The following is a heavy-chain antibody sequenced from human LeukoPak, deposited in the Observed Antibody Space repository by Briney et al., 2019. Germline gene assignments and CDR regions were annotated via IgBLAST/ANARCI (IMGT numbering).Heavy chain of an antibody. Sequence: GSSVKVSCKASGGTFSSYAISWVRQAPGQGLEWMGWISAYNGNTNYAQKLQGRVTMTTDTSTSTAYMELRSLRSDDTAVYYCARVVDDYGDYGLDYWGQGTLVTVSS. D-gene: IGHD4-17*01. V-gene: IGHV1-18*01. CDR2: ISAYNGNT. J-gene: IGHJ4*02. CDR3: ARVVDDYGDYGLDY. CDR1: GGTFSSYA.